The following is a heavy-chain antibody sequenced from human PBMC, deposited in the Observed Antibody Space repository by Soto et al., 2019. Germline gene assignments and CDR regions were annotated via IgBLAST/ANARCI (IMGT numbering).Heavy chain of an antibody. CDR3: ARAVGSTLY. CDR1: GFTLSSYA. D-gene: IGHD2-2*03. V-gene: IGHV3-23*01. CDR2: SGSGGRT. J-gene: IGHJ4*02. Sequence: VGSLRLSCTASGFTLSSYAMAWVRQATGKGLEWVSASGSGGRTYYADSAKGRFIVSRDNSRSTVFLQMNSLRVGDTAMYYCARAVGSTLYWGQGTLVTVSS.